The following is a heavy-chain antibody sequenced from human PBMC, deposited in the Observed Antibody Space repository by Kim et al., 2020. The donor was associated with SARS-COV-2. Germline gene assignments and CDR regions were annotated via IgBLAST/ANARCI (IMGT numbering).Heavy chain of an antibody. V-gene: IGHV4-4*02. CDR3: ARVPEYYGSGSLYYYYGMDV. D-gene: IGHD3-10*01. Sequence: SETLSLTCAVSGGSISSSNWWSWVRQPPGKGLEWIGEIYHSGSTNYNPSLKSRVTISVDKSKNQFSLKLSSVTAADTAVYYCARVPEYYGSGSLYYYYGMDVWGQGTTVTVSS. CDR1: GGSISSSNW. CDR2: IYHSGST. J-gene: IGHJ6*02.